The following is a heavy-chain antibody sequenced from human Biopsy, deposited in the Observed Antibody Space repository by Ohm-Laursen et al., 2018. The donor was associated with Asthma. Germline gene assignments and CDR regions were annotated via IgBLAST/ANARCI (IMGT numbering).Heavy chain of an antibody. CDR1: GFTVSRDH. D-gene: IGHD6-19*01. V-gene: IGHV3-53*01. CDR3: ARGDSSGWSHYYFDY. J-gene: IGHJ4*02. CDR2: IYSGGTS. Sequence: LRLSCAASGFTVSRDHMFWVRQAPGKGLEWVSVIYSGGTSHTADSVRGRFTISRDFSKNTLHLQMHSLRVEDTAVYYCARGDSSGWSHYYFDYWGQGTLVTVSS.